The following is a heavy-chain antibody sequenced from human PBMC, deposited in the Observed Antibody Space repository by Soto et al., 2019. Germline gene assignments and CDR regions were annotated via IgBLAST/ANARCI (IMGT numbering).Heavy chain of an antibody. CDR1: GASISGFY. CDR3: VRDGTKTLRDWFDP. D-gene: IGHD1-1*01. V-gene: IGHV4-4*07. CDR2: IYATGTT. J-gene: IGHJ5*02. Sequence: SETLSLTCTVSGASISGFYWSWIRKSAGKGLEWIGRIYATGTTDYNPSLKSRVMMSVDTSKKQFSLKLRSVTAADTAVYYCVRDGTKTLRDWFDPWGQGTLVTV.